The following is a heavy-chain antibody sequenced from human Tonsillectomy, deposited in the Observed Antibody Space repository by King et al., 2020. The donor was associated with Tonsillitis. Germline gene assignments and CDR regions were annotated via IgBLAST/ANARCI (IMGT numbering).Heavy chain of an antibody. CDR3: ARDRFGYLGGFDP. Sequence: VQLQESGPGLVKPSQTLSLTCTVSGGSISRGGYYWSWIRQHPGKGLEWIGYIYYSGSTYYNPSLKSRVTISVDTSKNQFSLKLSSVTAADTAVYYCARDRFGYLGGFDPWGQGTLVTVSS. CDR1: GGSISRGGYY. D-gene: IGHD3-22*01. J-gene: IGHJ5*02. CDR2: IYYSGST. V-gene: IGHV4-31*03.